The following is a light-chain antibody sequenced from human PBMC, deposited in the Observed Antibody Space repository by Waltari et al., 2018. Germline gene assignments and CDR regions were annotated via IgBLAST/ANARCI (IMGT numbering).Light chain of an antibody. V-gene: IGLV2-23*01. CDR1: SRAVGHYNL. CDR2: DDN. Sequence: QSALTQPASVSGSPGQAITISCTGTSRAVGHYNLVSWYQQYPGKAPKVMIYDDNRRPSGVSDRFSGSKSGNTASLTISGVQAEDEADYYCCSYAGSYTWVFGGGTKLTVL. CDR3: CSYAGSYTWV. J-gene: IGLJ3*02.